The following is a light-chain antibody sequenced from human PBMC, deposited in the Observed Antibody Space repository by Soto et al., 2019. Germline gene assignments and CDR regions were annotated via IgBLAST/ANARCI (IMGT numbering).Light chain of an antibody. J-gene: IGKJ5*01. V-gene: IGKV3-20*01. CDR3: QQYAVSPIT. Sequence: VLTQPPVTLSLAPGEGATLSCRASQTVSKNYLAWYQQKAGQAPRLVIYAASTRATGIPDRFSGSGSGTDFTLTSCRLEPEYFAVFYCQQYAVSPITFGQGTRLE. CDR1: QTVSKNY. CDR2: AAS.